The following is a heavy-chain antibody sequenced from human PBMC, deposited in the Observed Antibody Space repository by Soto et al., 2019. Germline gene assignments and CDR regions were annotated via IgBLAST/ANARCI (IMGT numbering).Heavy chain of an antibody. CDR3: ARDAWYGRGYNYGMDV. CDR1: GFTFSSYS. Sequence: PGESLKISCAASGFTFSSYSMNWVRQAPGKGLEWVSYISSSSSTIYYADSVKGRFTISRDNAKNSLYLQMNSLRDEDTAVYYCARDAWYGRGYNYGMDVWGQGTTVTVSS. D-gene: IGHD6-13*01. J-gene: IGHJ6*02. V-gene: IGHV3-48*02. CDR2: ISSSSSTI.